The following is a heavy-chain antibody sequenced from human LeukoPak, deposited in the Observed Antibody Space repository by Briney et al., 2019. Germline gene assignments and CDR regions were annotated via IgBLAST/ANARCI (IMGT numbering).Heavy chain of an antibody. CDR1: GYTFTSYG. CDR3: ARDPRREYYYDSSARDY. V-gene: IGHV1-18*01. Sequence: ASVKVSCKASGYTFTSYGISWVRQAPGQGLEWMGWICAYNGNTNYAQKLQGRVTMATDTSTSTAYMELRSLRSDDTAVYYCARDPRREYYYDSSARDYWGQGTLVTVSS. J-gene: IGHJ4*02. CDR2: ICAYNGNT. D-gene: IGHD3-22*01.